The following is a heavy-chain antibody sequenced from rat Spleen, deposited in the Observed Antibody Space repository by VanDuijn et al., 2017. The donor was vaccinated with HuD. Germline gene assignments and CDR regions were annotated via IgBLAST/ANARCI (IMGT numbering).Heavy chain of an antibody. Sequence: EVQLQESGPGLVKPSQSLSLTCSVTGYSITSSYRWNWIRKFPGNKLEWMGYINSAGSTNYNPSLKSRVSITRDKSKNQFFLQLNSVTTEDTATYYCATLGLAYYFDYWGQGVMVTVSS. CDR3: ATLGLAYYFDY. V-gene: IGHV3-3*01. CDR1: GYSITSSYR. D-gene: IGHD4-2*01. J-gene: IGHJ2*01. CDR2: INSAGST.